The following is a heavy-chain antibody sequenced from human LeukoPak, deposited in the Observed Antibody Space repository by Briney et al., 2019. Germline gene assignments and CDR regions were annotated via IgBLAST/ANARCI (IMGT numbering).Heavy chain of an antibody. J-gene: IGHJ4*02. Sequence: GGSLRLSCAASGFTFSNYAMHLVRQAPGKGLEWVSLISSGGTYEYYADSVKGRFTIFRDNSKNTLYLQLNSLRAEDTAVYYCARDSTYYYDSGSSGPHYFDNWGQGTLVTVSS. D-gene: IGHD3-10*01. CDR3: ARDSTYYYDSGSSGPHYFDN. CDR1: GFTFSNYA. V-gene: IGHV3-30*01. CDR2: ISSGGTYE.